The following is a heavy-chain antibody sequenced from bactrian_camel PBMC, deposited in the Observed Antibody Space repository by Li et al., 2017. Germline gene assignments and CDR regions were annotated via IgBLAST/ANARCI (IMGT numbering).Heavy chain of an antibody. CDR1: GYTYSTAYMAWD. V-gene: IGHV3S55*01. Sequence: HVQLVESGGGPVQAGGSLRLSCAASGYTYSTAYMAWDMGWYRQIPDKERERIATMQADGSTAYADSVKGRFTISQDNAKNILYLQMNSLKPEDTAMYYCAASGSRYSHGCTDFVYWGQGTQVTVS. D-gene: IGHD6*01. CDR2: MQADGST. J-gene: IGHJ6*01. CDR3: AASGSRYSHGCTDFVY.